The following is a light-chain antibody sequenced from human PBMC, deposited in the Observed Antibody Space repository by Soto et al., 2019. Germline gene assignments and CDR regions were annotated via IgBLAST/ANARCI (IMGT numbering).Light chain of an antibody. J-gene: IGKJ5*01. Sequence: AIQLTQSPSSLSASVGDRVTITCRASQDVRGALAWYQQKPGQAPKILIYDVSRLESGVPSRFSGSISGTDFTLPISSLQPIDFATYYCQQLNRYPITFGKGTRLEIK. V-gene: IGKV1-13*02. CDR3: QQLNRYPIT. CDR1: QDVRGA. CDR2: DVS.